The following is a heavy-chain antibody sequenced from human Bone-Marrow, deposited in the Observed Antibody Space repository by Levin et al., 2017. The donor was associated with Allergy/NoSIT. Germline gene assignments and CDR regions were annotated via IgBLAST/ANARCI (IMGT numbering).Heavy chain of an antibody. CDR1: GFPLSDYE. CDR2: MSNNGSII. CDR3: VAFGRASF. Sequence: GESLKISCAASGFPLSDYEMHWVRQAPGRGLEWVSYMSNNGSIIYHADSVRGRFILSRDNAKNSLYLQMHSLRVEDSGVYYCVAFGRASFWGQGTLVTVSS. D-gene: IGHD1-14*01. J-gene: IGHJ4*02. V-gene: IGHV3-48*03.